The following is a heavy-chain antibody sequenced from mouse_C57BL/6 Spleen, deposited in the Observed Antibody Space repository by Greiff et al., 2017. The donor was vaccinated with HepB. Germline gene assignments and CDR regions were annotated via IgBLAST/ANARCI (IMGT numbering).Heavy chain of an antibody. CDR3: ARGTIYYDYDWFAY. D-gene: IGHD2-4*01. V-gene: IGHV1-53*01. CDR2: INPSNGGT. Sequence: QVQLQQSGTELVKPGASVKLSCKASGYTFTSYWMHWVKQRPGQGLEWIGNINPSNGGTNYNEKFKSKATLTVDKSSSTAYMQLSSLTSEDSAVYYCARGTIYYDYDWFAYWGQGTLVTVSA. CDR1: GYTFTSYW. J-gene: IGHJ3*01.